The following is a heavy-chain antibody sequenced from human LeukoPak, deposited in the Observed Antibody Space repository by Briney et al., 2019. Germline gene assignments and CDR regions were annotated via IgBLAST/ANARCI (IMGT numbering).Heavy chain of an antibody. CDR3: ARESIDQGYYYMDV. V-gene: IGHV3-53*05. Sequence: GSLRLSCAASGFTVGGKRMSWVRQAPGKGLEWVSTIYSGGDTYYADSVKGRFTIFRDNSKNTLYLQMNSLRAEDTAVYYCARESIDQGYYYMDVWGKGTTVTISS. D-gene: IGHD1-26*01. CDR2: IYSGGDT. CDR1: GFTVGGKR. J-gene: IGHJ6*03.